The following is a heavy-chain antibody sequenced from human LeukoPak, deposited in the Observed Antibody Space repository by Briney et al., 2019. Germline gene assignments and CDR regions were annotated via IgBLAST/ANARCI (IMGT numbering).Heavy chain of an antibody. CDR2: ISYDGSNK. J-gene: IGHJ4*02. CDR3: ARAYSSSSAALDY. D-gene: IGHD6-6*01. V-gene: IGHV3-30-3*01. Sequence: GRSLRLSCAASGFTFSSYAMHWVRQAPGKGLEWVAVISYDGSNKYYADSVKGRFTISRDNSKNTLYLQMNSLRAEDTAVYYCARAYSSSSAALDYWGQGTLVTVSS. CDR1: GFTFSSYA.